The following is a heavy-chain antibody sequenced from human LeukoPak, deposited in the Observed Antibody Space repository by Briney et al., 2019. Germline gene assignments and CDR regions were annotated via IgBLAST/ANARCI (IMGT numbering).Heavy chain of an antibody. V-gene: IGHV3-7*03. CDR1: GFTFSNYW. CDR2: INHNGNVN. Sequence: GGSLRLSCVASGFTFSNYWMNWARQAPGKGLEWVASINHNGNVNYYVDSVKGRFTISRDNAKNSLYLQMSNLRAEDTAVYFCARGGGLDVWGQGATVTVSS. J-gene: IGHJ6*02. D-gene: IGHD3-16*01. CDR3: ARGGGLDV.